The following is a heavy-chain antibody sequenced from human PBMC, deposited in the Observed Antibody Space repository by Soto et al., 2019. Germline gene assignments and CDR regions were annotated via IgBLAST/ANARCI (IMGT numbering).Heavy chain of an antibody. V-gene: IGHV4-61*08. J-gene: IGHJ5*02. D-gene: IGHD3-9*01. Sequence: SETLSLTCTVSGGSISSGGYYWSWIRQHPGKGLEWIGYIYYSGSTNYNPSLKSRVTISVDTSKNQFSLKLSSVTAADTAVYYCARARGRLRYFDWLGWFDPWGQGTLVTVSS. CDR2: IYYSGST. CDR3: ARARGRLRYFDWLGWFDP. CDR1: GGSISSGGYY.